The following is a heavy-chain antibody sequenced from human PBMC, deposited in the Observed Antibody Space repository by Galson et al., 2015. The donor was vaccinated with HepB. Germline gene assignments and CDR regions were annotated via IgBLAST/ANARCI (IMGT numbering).Heavy chain of an antibody. CDR2: IYYSGST. CDR3: ARAPGGVIADNWFDP. J-gene: IGHJ5*02. D-gene: IGHD2-21*01. V-gene: IGHV4-59*01. CDR1: GGSISSYY. Sequence: ETLSLTCTVSGGSISSYYWSWIRQPPGKGLEWIGYIYYSGSTNYNPSLKSRVTISVDTSKNQFPLKLSSVTAADTAVYYCARAPGGVIADNWFDPWGQGTLVTVSS.